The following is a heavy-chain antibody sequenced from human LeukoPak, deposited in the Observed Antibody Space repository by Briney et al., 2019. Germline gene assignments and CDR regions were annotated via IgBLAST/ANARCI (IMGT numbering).Heavy chain of an antibody. CDR1: GGSIISGGYS. D-gene: IGHD4-17*01. V-gene: IGHV4-30-2*01. J-gene: IGHJ3*02. CDR3: ARGGDYDLPDAFDI. Sequence: SETLSLTCAVSGGSIISGGYSWSWIRQPPGKGLEWIGYIYHSGSTYYNPSLKSRVTISVDRSKNQFSLKLSSVTAADTAVYYCARGGDYDLPDAFDIWGQGTMVTVSS. CDR2: IYHSGST.